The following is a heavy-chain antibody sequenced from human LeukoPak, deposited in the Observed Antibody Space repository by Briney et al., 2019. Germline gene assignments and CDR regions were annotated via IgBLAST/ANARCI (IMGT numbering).Heavy chain of an antibody. CDR3: AKERYYYGSGTNFDY. D-gene: IGHD3-10*01. CDR2: IRYDGSNK. V-gene: IGHV3-30*02. Sequence: PGGSLRLSCAASGFTFSSYGMHWVRQAPGKGLEWVAFIRYDGSNKYYADSVKGRFTISRDNSKNTLYLQMNSLRAEDTAVYYCAKERYYYGSGTNFDYWGQGTLVTVSS. J-gene: IGHJ4*02. CDR1: GFTFSSYG.